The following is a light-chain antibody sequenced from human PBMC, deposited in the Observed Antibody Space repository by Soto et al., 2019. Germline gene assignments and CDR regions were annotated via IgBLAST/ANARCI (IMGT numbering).Light chain of an antibody. J-gene: IGKJ5*01. CDR3: LQDDTYPLT. CDR1: QSISSY. CDR2: AAS. Sequence: DIQMTQSPSSLYASVGDRVTITCRASQSISSYLNWYQQKPGKAPKVLIYAASTLQSGVPSRFSGSGAGTDFTLTISSLQPEDSATYYCLQDDTYPLTFGQGTRLEIK. V-gene: IGKV1-39*01.